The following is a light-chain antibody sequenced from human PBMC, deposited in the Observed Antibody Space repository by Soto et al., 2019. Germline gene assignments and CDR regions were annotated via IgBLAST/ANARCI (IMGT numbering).Light chain of an antibody. CDR1: SSNIGSSS. Sequence: QSVLTQPPSAPGTPGQRVTISCSGSSSNIGSSSVNWYQQLPGTAPQLLIYNNNQWPSGVPDRFSGSKYGTSASLAISGLQSEDEADYYCAAWDVSLNGLYVFGTGTKVTVL. J-gene: IGLJ1*01. CDR3: AAWDVSLNGLYV. CDR2: NNN. V-gene: IGLV1-44*01.